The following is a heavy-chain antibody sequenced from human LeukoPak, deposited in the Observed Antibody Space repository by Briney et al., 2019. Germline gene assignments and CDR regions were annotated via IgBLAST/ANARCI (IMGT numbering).Heavy chain of an antibody. CDR2: IINSGDT. D-gene: IGHD1-26*01. CDR3: AKMKGHPFPKYYMDV. V-gene: IGHV3-23*01. CDR1: GFTFRNFA. J-gene: IGHJ6*01. Sequence: GGSLRPSCAASGFTFRNFAMRLVRRPPGKGLEWGSGIINSGDTLYGDSVKDRFTISRDNSKNTLYLEKNSLRAEDTAIYYCAKMKGHPFPKYYMDVWGQGTTVTISS.